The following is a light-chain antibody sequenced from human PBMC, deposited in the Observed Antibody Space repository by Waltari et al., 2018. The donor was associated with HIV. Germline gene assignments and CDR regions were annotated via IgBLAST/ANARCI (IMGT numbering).Light chain of an antibody. V-gene: IGKV1-39*01. Sequence: DIQMTQSPSSLSASIGDRVTITCRTSQNIKNYLNWYQQQPGKAPKMLIYTATTLQSGVSSRFNGSGSGTDFTLTITGLEPEDFALYFCQQSYSSPTFGPGTTVDVK. CDR3: QQSYSSPT. CDR1: QNIKNY. CDR2: TAT. J-gene: IGKJ3*01.